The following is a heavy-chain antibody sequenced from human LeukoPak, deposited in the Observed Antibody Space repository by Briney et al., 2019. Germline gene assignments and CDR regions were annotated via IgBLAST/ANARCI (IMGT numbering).Heavy chain of an antibody. D-gene: IGHD3-22*01. V-gene: IGHV4-30-2*01. CDR1: GGSISSGGYS. CDR2: IYHSGST. CDR3: ARVRYYDSSGYYPSSYYFDY. J-gene: IGHJ4*02. Sequence: SETLFLTCAVSGGSISSGGYSWSWIRQPPGKGLEWIGYIYHSGSTYYNPSLKSRVTISVDRSKNQFSLKLSSVTAADTAVYYCARVRYYDSSGYYPSSYYFDYWGQGTLVTVSS.